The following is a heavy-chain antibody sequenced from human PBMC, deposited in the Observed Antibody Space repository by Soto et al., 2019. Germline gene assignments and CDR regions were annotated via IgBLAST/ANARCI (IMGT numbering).Heavy chain of an antibody. V-gene: IGHV3-53*01. CDR2: IYTGGST. CDR1: AFTVSNNY. J-gene: IGHJ5*02. Sequence: EVQLVESGGGLIQPGGSLRLSCAASAFTVSNNYMSWIRQAPGKGLEWVSVIYTGGSTYYADSVKGRFTISRDDSKNTLYLQMNSLRAEDTAVYYCAGHDWFDTWGQGTLVTVSS. CDR3: AGHDWFDT.